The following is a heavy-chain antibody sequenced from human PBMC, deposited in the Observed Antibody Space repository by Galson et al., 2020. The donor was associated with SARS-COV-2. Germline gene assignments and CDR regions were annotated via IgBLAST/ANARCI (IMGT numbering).Heavy chain of an antibody. CDR3: ARDSAIVVVVAAALRPGYYGMDV. CDR2: INPNSGGT. CDR1: GYTFTGYY. V-gene: IGHV1-2*02. D-gene: IGHD2-15*01. J-gene: IGHJ6*02. Sequence: ASVKVSCKASGYTFTGYYMHWVRQAPGQGLEWMGWINPNSGGTNYAQKFQGRVTMTRDTSISTAYMELSRLRSDDTAVYYCARDSAIVVVVAAALRPGYYGMDVWGQGTTVTVSS.